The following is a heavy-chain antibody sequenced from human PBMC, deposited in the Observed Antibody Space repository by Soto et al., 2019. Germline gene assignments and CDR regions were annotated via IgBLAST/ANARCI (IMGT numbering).Heavy chain of an antibody. CDR2: IYYSGST. V-gene: IGHV4-59*08. J-gene: IGHJ4*02. Sequence: PSETLSLTCTVSGGSISGYYWSWIRQPPGKGLEWIGYIYYSGSTNYNPSLKSRVTISEDTSKNQISLTLSSVTASDTAVYYCARGYCSGGTCYSRFFDFWGQGTLVTVSS. CDR3: ARGYCSGGTCYSRFFDF. CDR1: GGSISGYY. D-gene: IGHD2-15*01.